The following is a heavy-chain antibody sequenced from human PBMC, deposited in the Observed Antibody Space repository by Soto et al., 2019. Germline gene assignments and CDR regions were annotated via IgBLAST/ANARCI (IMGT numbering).Heavy chain of an antibody. D-gene: IGHD2-21*01. CDR2: ISGNGYTT. Sequence: GGSLRLSCEASGCPFDDYAMTWVRQSPGKGLEWVSSISGNGYTTYYADSVEGRFTISRDKSKNTVSLQMDSLRAEDPAVYYGAKDRKPLWSDFDYWGQGTLVTVSS. V-gene: IGHV3-23*01. CDR1: GCPFDDYA. J-gene: IGHJ4*02. CDR3: AKDRKPLWSDFDY.